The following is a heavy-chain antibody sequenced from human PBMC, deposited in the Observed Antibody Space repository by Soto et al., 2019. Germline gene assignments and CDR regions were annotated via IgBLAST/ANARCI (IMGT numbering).Heavy chain of an antibody. Sequence: QVQLVESGGGVVQPGRSLRLSCAASGFTFSSYGMHWVRQAPGKGLEWVAVISYDGSNKYYADSVKGRFTISRDNSRNTLYLQMNSLRAEDTAVYYCAKDVGITIFGVAPLYGMDVW. D-gene: IGHD3-3*01. CDR1: GFTFSSYG. V-gene: IGHV3-30*18. CDR3: AKDVGITIFGVAPLYGMDV. CDR2: ISYDGSNK. J-gene: IGHJ6*01.